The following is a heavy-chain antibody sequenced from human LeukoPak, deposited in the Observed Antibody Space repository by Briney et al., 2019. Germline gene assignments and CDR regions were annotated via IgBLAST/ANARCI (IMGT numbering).Heavy chain of an antibody. D-gene: IGHD2/OR15-2a*01. CDR1: GYSFTSYW. CDR3: VRLYVEYGLLRAAAFDI. J-gene: IGHJ3*02. CDR2: IYPGDSDA. Sequence: GESLKISCKGSGYSFTSYWIGWVRRLPGKGLEWLGIIYPGDSDARYSPSFQGQVTISADKSISTAYLQWSILKASDTAMYYCVRLYVEYGLLRAAAFDIWGQGTMVTVSS. V-gene: IGHV5-51*01.